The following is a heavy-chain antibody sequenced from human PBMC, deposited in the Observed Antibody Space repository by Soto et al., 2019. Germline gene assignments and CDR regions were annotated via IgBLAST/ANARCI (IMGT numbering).Heavy chain of an antibody. CDR2: IYYSGST. CDR3: ARGGWRHIDY. V-gene: IGHV4-61*05. J-gene: IGHJ4*02. CDR1: GGSVRSSTYY. Sequence: PSETLSLTCTVSGGSVRSSTYYWGWIRQPPGKGLEWIGYIYYSGSTNYNPSLKSRVTISVDTSKNQFSLKLSSVTAADTAVYYCARGGWRHIDYWGQGTLVTVSS. D-gene: IGHD3-3*01.